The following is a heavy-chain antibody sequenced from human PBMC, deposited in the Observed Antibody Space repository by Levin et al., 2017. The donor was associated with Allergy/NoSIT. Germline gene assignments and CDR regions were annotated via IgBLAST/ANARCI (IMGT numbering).Heavy chain of an antibody. V-gene: IGHV4-34*01. CDR3: ARVPRRHYGDYGGYFDY. J-gene: IGHJ4*02. CDR2: INHSGST. D-gene: IGHD4-17*01. Sequence: SETLSLTCAVYGGSFSGYYWSWIRQPPGKGLEWIGEINHSGSTNYNPSLKSRVTISVDTSKNQFSLKLSSVTAADTAVYYCARVPRRHYGDYGGYFDYWGQGTLVTVSS. CDR1: GGSFSGYY.